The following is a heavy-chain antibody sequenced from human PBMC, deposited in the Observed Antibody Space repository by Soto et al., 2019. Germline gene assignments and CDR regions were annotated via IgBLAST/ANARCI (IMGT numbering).Heavy chain of an antibody. CDR3: ARDVDYDSSGYPNAFDI. J-gene: IGHJ3*02. V-gene: IGHV3-66*01. CDR2: IYSGGST. Sequence: EVQLVESGGGLVQPGGSLRLSCAASGFTVSSNYMSWVRQAPGKGLEWVSVIYSGGSTYYADSVKGRFTISRDNSKNSLYLQMNSLRAEYTAVYYCARDVDYDSSGYPNAFDIWGQGTMVTVSS. D-gene: IGHD3-22*01. CDR1: GFTVSSNY.